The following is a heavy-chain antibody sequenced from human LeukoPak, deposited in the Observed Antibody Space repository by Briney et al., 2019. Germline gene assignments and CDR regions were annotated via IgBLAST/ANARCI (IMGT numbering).Heavy chain of an antibody. J-gene: IGHJ4*02. CDR3: ARGHEALGY. V-gene: IGHV3-53*01. CDR1: GFTFSNSY. Sequence: PGGSLRLSCAASGFTFSNSYMSWVRQAPGKGLQWVSVVYSGGSTFYADSVKGRFTVSRDSSKSTLYLEMNSLRAEDTAIYYCARGHEALGYWGQGTLVTVSS. CDR2: VYSGGST. D-gene: IGHD3-10*01.